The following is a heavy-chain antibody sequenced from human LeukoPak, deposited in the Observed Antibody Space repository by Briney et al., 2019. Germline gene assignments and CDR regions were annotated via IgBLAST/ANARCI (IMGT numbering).Heavy chain of an antibody. V-gene: IGHV3-74*01. Sequence: GGSLRLSCAASGFSFSTYWMHWVRQASGKGLVWVSRINGDGSSTNYADSVKGRFTISRDNAKNTLYLRMNSLRAEDTAVYFCARRSQLGGLFDNWGQGTLVTVSS. CDR2: INGDGSST. D-gene: IGHD7-27*01. CDR1: GFSFSTYW. CDR3: ARRSQLGGLFDN. J-gene: IGHJ4*02.